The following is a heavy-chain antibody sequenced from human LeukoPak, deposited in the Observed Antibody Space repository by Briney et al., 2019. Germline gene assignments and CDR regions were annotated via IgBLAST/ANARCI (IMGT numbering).Heavy chain of an antibody. D-gene: IGHD1/OR15-1a*01. CDR1: GFTFSSYE. CDR2: ISSSGSSI. Sequence: GGSLRLSCAASGFTFSSYEMNGVRQAPGKGLEWVSYISSSGSSIYYADSVKGRFTISRDNAKNSLYLQMNSLRAEDTAVYYCARVSQQTPYFWGQGTLVTVSS. J-gene: IGHJ4*02. V-gene: IGHV3-48*03. CDR3: ARVSQQTPYF.